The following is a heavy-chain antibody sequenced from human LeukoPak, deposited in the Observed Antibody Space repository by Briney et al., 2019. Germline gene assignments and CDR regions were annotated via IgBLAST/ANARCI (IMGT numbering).Heavy chain of an antibody. D-gene: IGHD6-25*01. CDR3: AKETYSTGFFDY. CDR2: IRGGGDAT. Sequence: GSLRLSCAASGFTFSNYAMSWVRQAPGKGLEWVSAIRGGGDATYYADSVKGRFTISRDNSKNTLYLQMNSLRAEDTAVYYCAKETYSTGFFDYWGQGTLVTVSS. J-gene: IGHJ4*02. V-gene: IGHV3-23*01. CDR1: GFTFSNYA.